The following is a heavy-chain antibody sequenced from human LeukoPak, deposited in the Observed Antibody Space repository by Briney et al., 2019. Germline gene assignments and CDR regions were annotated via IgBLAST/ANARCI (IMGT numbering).Heavy chain of an antibody. J-gene: IGHJ4*02. D-gene: IGHD5-18*01. Sequence: SVKVSCKASGGTFSSYAISWVRQAPGQGLEWMGRIIPIFGTANYAQKFQGRVTITTGESTSTAYMELSSLRSEDTAVYYCAVWLMDTAMVKDFDYWGQGTLVTVSS. CDR1: GGTFSSYA. CDR3: AVWLMDTAMVKDFDY. V-gene: IGHV1-69*05. CDR2: IIPIFGTA.